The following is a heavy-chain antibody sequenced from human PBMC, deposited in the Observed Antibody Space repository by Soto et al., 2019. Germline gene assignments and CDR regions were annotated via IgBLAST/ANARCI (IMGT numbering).Heavy chain of an antibody. CDR3: ARLGFNYDFLSGYYIVHHYYGIDV. CDR2: IYPGDSDT. V-gene: IGHV5-51*01. CDR1: GYKVSTWHNFTSYW. Sequence: GESLKISCMGSGYKVSTWHNFTSYWIAWVRQMPGEGLEWMGIIYPGDSDTRYSPSFQGQVTISADKSINSVYLQWSSLKASDTATYYCARLGFNYDFLSGYYIVHHYYGIDVWGQGTTVTVSS. D-gene: IGHD3-3*01. J-gene: IGHJ6*02.